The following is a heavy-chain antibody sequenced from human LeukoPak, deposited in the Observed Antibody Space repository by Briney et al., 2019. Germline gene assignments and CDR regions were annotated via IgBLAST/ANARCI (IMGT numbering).Heavy chain of an antibody. CDR1: GFTFSSYS. CDR2: ISSSSSTI. J-gene: IGHJ4*02. D-gene: IGHD6-6*01. V-gene: IGHV3-48*04. CDR3: ARAGIAARRGRGLVDY. Sequence: GGSLRLSCAASGFTFSSYSMNWVRQAPGKGLEWVSYISSSSSTIYYADSVKGRFTISRDNAKNSLYLQMNSLRAEDTAVYYCARAGIAARRGRGLVDYWGQGTLVTVSS.